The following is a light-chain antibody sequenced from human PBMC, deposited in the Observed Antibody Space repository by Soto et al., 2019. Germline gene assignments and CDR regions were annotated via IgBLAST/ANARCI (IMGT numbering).Light chain of an antibody. Sequence: EIVLTQSPATLSLSPGERATLSCRASQSVSSYLAWYQQKPGQAPRLLIYDASNRATGIPARFSGSGSGTDFTLTSSSLDPEDFAVYYCQQRSNWLLTFGGGTKVEIK. CDR1: QSVSSY. J-gene: IGKJ4*01. CDR3: QQRSNWLLT. CDR2: DAS. V-gene: IGKV3-11*01.